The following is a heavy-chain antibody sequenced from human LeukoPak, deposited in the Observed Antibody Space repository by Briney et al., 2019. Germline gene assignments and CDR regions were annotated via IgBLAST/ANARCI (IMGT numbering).Heavy chain of an antibody. CDR2: IYPDDSNP. J-gene: IGHJ6*02. CDR3: ARQIPNQYGMDV. CDR1: GYSFTNYW. V-gene: IGHV5-51*01. Sequence: GESLKISCKGSGYSFTNYWIGWVRQMPGKGLEWLGIIYPDDSNPRYSPSFQGQVTISVDKSISTAYLQWSSLKASDTAMYYCARQIPNQYGMDVWGQGTTVTVSS.